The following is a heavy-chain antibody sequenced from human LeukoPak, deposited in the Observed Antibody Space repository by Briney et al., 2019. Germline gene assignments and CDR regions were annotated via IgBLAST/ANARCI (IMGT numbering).Heavy chain of an antibody. V-gene: IGHV3-21*01. J-gene: IGHJ4*02. CDR3: ARALMGWLQLWDY. D-gene: IGHD5-12*01. Sequence: PGGSLRLSCAASGFTFSSYSMNWVRQAPGKGLEWVSSISSSSSYIYYADSVKGRFTISRDNAKNSLYLQMNSLRAEDTAVYYCARALMGWLQLWDYWGQGTLVTVSS. CDR2: ISSSSSYI. CDR1: GFTFSSYS.